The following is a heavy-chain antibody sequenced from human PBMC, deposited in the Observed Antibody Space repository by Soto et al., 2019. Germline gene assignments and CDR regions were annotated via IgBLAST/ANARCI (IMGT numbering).Heavy chain of an antibody. Sequence: GGSLRLSCAASGFTFSNYAMHWVRQAPGKGLEWVAVISSDGSNKYYADSVKGRFTISRDNSKNTMYLQISGLRSEDTAVYYCARDFLAGGPVLSLQYLDYWGLGTLVTVSS. CDR3: ARDFLAGGPVLSLQYLDY. D-gene: IGHD3-3*01. J-gene: IGHJ4*02. CDR1: GFTFSNYA. CDR2: ISSDGSNK. V-gene: IGHV3-30*14.